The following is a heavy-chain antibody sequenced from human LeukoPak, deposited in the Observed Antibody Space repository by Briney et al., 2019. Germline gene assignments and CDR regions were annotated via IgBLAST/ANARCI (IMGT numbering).Heavy chain of an antibody. V-gene: IGHV3-30*03. CDR1: GFTFSSYG. Sequence: PGRSLRLSCAASGFTFSSYGMHWVRQAPGKGLEWVAVISYDGSNKYNADSVKGRFTISRDNSKNTLYLQMNSLRAEDTAVYYCATDPSDAFDIWGQGTMVTVSS. CDR2: ISYDGSNK. CDR3: ATDPSDAFDI. J-gene: IGHJ3*02.